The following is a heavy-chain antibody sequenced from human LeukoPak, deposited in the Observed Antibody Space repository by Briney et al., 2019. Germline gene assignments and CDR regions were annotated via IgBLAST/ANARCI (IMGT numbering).Heavy chain of an antibody. CDR3: ARGNHRDADAFDI. Sequence: ASVKVSCKASGYSFVLYGISWVRQAPGQGPEWMGWISTYNGNTKYAEKFQGRVTMTTDTSTSTAYMELRSLRYDDTAVYYCARGNHRDADAFDIWGQGTMVTVSS. V-gene: IGHV1-18*01. J-gene: IGHJ3*02. CDR1: GYSFVLYG. CDR2: ISTYNGNT. D-gene: IGHD1-14*01.